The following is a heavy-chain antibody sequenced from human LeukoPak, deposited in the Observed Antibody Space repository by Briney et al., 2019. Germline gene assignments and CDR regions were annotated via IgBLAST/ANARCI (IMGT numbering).Heavy chain of an antibody. Sequence: PGGSLRLSRVGSGFTFRSHAMSWVRQAPEKGLEFVSGIYENGGTTYYADSVKGRFSISRDNSKNTLYLQMDSLRGEDTAVYYCAKDFRIGYSAHFDYWGQGAQVTVSS. D-gene: IGHD2-21*01. CDR2: IYENGGTT. J-gene: IGHJ4*02. CDR1: GFTFRSHA. V-gene: IGHV3-23*01. CDR3: AKDFRIGYSAHFDY.